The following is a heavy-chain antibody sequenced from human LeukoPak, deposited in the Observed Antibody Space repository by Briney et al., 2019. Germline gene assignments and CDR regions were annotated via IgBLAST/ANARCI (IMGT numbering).Heavy chain of an antibody. J-gene: IGHJ4*02. CDR2: IRSKANGHAT. Sequence: QPGGSLRLSCEVSGFTLSGSAVHLVRQASGKGLEWVGRIRSKANGHATAYAASVKGRFIISRDDSKNTAYLQMNSLKIEDSAVYYCTRRDDFWSGSSDFWGQGTLVTVSS. D-gene: IGHD3-3*01. CDR1: GFTLSGSA. V-gene: IGHV3-73*01. CDR3: TRRDDFWSGSSDF.